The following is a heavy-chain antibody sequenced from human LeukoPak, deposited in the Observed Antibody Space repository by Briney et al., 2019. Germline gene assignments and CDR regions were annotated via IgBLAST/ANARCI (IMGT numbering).Heavy chain of an antibody. V-gene: IGHV3-23*01. CDR1: GFTFSSYA. Sequence: GGSPRLSCAASGFTFSSYAMSWVRQAPGKGLEWVSAISGSGGSTYYADSVKGRFTISRDNSKNTLYLQMNSLRAEDTAVYYCAKVGYYYGSGSYVGYWGQGTLVTVSS. CDR2: ISGSGGST. D-gene: IGHD3-10*01. CDR3: AKVGYYYGSGSYVGY. J-gene: IGHJ4*02.